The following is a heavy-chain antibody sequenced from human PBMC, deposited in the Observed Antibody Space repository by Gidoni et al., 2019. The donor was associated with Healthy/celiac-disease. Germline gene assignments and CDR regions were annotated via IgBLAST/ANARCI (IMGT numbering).Heavy chain of an antibody. CDR1: GGSISSGSYY. CDR2: IYTSGST. J-gene: IGHJ4*02. CDR3: ARDSGILITI. Sequence: QVQLQESGPGLVKPSQTLSLTCTVSGGSISSGSYYWSWIRQPAGKGLEWIGRIYTSGSTNYNPSLKSRVTISVDTSKNQFSLKLSSVTAADTAVYYCARDSGILITIWGQGTLVTVSS. D-gene: IGHD3-16*01. V-gene: IGHV4-61*02.